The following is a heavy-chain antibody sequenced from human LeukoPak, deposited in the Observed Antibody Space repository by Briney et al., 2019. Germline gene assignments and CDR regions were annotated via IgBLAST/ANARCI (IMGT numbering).Heavy chain of an antibody. CDR3: AREYDSSWPS. CDR2: IRDNGGRT. D-gene: IGHD3-22*01. CDR1: GFNFRTYA. Sequence: PGGSLRLSCAASGFNFRTYAMSWVRQAPGKGREGVSAIRDNGGRTYYADSVQGRFTISRDNSKNTLFVQMNSLRAEDTAVYYCAREYDSSWPSWGQGTLVTVSS. J-gene: IGHJ5*02. V-gene: IGHV3-23*01.